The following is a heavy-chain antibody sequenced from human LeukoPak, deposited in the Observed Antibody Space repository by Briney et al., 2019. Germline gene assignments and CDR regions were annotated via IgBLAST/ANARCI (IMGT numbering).Heavy chain of an antibody. V-gene: IGHV3-74*01. Sequence: GGSLRLSCAASGFSIRGYWMHWVRQAPGKGLMWVSRIKSDGSWTNYADSVRGRFTISRDNAKNTLFLQLVGLRAEDTAIYYCVRDGDAYDFDLWGQGILVTVSS. CDR1: GFSIRGYW. CDR3: VRDGDAYDFDL. D-gene: IGHD5-12*01. CDR2: IKSDGSWT. J-gene: IGHJ4*02.